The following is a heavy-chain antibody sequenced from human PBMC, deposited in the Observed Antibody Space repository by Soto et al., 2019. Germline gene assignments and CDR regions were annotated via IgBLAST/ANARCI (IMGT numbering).Heavy chain of an antibody. D-gene: IGHD3-22*01. Sequence: PGGSLRLSCAASGFTFSSYAMSWVRQAPGKGLEWVSAISGSGGSTYYADSVKGRFTISRDNSKNTLYLQMNSLRAEDTAVYYCAKDQVTMIVVVITSVYAFDIWGQGTMVTVSS. CDR1: GFTFSSYA. CDR2: ISGSGGST. V-gene: IGHV3-23*01. CDR3: AKDQVTMIVVVITSVYAFDI. J-gene: IGHJ3*02.